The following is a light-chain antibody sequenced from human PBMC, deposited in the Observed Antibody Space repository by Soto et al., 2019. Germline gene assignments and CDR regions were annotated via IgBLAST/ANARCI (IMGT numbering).Light chain of an antibody. J-gene: IGLJ1*01. CDR2: EVN. V-gene: IGLV2-18*02. Sequence: QSALTQPPSVSGSPGQSVAISCTGTSSDVGSYNRVSWYQQSPGTAPKLMIYEVNNRPSGVPDRFSGSKSGNTASLTISGLQAEDEGDYYCTSYTTSSTDVFGTGTKLTVL. CDR3: TSYTTSSTDV. CDR1: SSDVGSYNR.